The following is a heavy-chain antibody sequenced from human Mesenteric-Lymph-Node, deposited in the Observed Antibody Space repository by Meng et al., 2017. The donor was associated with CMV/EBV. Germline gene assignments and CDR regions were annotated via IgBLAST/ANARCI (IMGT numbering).Heavy chain of an antibody. CDR3: AKESDIVATGTTDY. CDR2: RRGSGGRK. Sequence: LKFRTKERRGGGKNQGKGKEWVKGRRGSGGRKKKEDKEKGRKTISRENSKKTLYQKMNSLRDDDTAVYYCAKESDIVATGTTDYWGQGTLVTVSS. CDR1: LKFRTKE. D-gene: IGHD1-1*01. J-gene: IGHJ4*02. V-gene: IGHV3-23*02.